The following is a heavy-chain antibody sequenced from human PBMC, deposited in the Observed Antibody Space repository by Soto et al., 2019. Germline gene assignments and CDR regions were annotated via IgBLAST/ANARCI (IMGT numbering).Heavy chain of an antibody. CDR1: GYAFTGYD. CDR3: ARDHSAFIYVSRYYYGMDV. Sequence: ASVKGSCKASGYAFTGYDMHWVRQAPGQGLEWMGWINPNSGGTNYAQKFQGWVTVTRDTSISTAYMELSRLRSDDTAVYYCARDHSAFIYVSRYYYGMDVCGQVTTVAV. V-gene: IGHV1-2*04. D-gene: IGHD3-10*02. J-gene: IGHJ6*02. CDR2: INPNSGGT.